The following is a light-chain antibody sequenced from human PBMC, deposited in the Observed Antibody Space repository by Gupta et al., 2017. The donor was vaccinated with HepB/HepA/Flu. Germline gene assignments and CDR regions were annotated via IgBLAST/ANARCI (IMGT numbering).Light chain of an antibody. Sequence: QSVLTQPPSVSGAPRQRVTISCTGRRSNIGAAYDVHWHQQLPGTAPKPLIYNNSNRPSGVPDRFSGSKSGTSGSLAITGLQAEDEADYYCQSYDSSLSAYVFGVGTKVTVL. CDR3: QSYDSSLSAYV. CDR2: NNS. V-gene: IGLV1-40*01. CDR1: RSNIGAAYD. J-gene: IGLJ1*01.